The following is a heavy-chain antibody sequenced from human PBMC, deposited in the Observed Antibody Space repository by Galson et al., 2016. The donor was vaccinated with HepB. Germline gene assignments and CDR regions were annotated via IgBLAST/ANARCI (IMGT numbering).Heavy chain of an antibody. D-gene: IGHD3-22*01. J-gene: IGHJ4*02. Sequence: SLRLSCAASGFTFSRHSMNWVRQAPGKGLEWVSSVSGSSNFIYYADSVKGRITISRDNAKNSLYLQMSSLRAEDTAVYYCARDRVVLDYFDSAGSDFDYWGQGTLVTVSS. V-gene: IGHV3-21*01. CDR2: VSGSSNFI. CDR3: ARDRVVLDYFDSAGSDFDY. CDR1: GFTFSRHS.